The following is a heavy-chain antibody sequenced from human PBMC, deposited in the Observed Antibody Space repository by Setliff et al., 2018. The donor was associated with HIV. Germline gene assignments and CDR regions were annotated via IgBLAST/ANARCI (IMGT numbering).Heavy chain of an antibody. D-gene: IGHD1-26*01. Sequence: PSETLSLTCAVSGYSISSGYYWGWIRQPPGRGLEWIGNIYHSGGTHYNPSLRSRVTISVDTSKNHFSLKLSSVTAADTAVYYCARDHMSVGAWVGATSRGLFQHWGQGTLVTVPQ. CDR3: ARDHMSVGAWVGATSRGLFQH. J-gene: IGHJ1*01. CDR2: IYHSGGT. V-gene: IGHV4-38-2*02. CDR1: GYSISSGYY.